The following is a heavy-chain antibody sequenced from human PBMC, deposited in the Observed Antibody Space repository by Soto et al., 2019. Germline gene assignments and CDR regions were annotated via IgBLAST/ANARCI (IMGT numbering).Heavy chain of an antibody. V-gene: IGHV4-59*08. Sequence: SGTLSLTCTVAGVSISSYYWSWIRQPPGKGLEWIGYIYYSGSTNYNPSLKSRVTISVDTSKNQFFLKLSSVTAADTAVYYCARRYGDCFDFWGQGTLVTVSS. CDR3: ARRYGDCFDF. D-gene: IGHD4-17*01. CDR2: IYYSGST. CDR1: GVSISSYY. J-gene: IGHJ4*02.